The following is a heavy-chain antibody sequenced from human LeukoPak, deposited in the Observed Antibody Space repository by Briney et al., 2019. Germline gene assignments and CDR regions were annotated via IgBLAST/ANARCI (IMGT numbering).Heavy chain of an antibody. D-gene: IGHD2-15*01. J-gene: IGHJ4*02. V-gene: IGHV3-33*01. Sequence: GGSLRLSCAASGFTFSSYGMHWVRQAPGKGLEWVAVIWYDGSNKYYADSVKGRFTISRDNSKSTLYLQMNSLRAEDTAVYYCARDSLGYCSGGSCYQLDYWGQGTLVTVSS. CDR1: GFTFSSYG. CDR2: IWYDGSNK. CDR3: ARDSLGYCSGGSCYQLDY.